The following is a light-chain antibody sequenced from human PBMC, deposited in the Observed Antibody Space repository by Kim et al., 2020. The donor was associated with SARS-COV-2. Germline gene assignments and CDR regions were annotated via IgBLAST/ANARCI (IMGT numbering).Light chain of an antibody. V-gene: IGLV1-40*01. Sequence: QSVLTQPPSVSGAPGQRVTISCTGSSSNIGAGYDVHWYQQLPGTAPKLLIYGNSNRPSGVPDRFSGSKSGTSASLAITGLQAEDEADYYCQSYDSNLSGSGYVFGTGTKVTVL. J-gene: IGLJ1*01. CDR3: QSYDSNLSGSGYV. CDR2: GNS. CDR1: SSNIGAGYD.